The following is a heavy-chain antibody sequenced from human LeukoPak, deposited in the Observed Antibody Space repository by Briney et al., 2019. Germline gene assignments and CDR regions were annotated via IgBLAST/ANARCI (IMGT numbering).Heavy chain of an antibody. CDR3: ARLNSGSYFPFDY. Sequence: SETLSFTCAVSGYSISSGYYWSWIRQPPGKGLEWIGSIYHSGSTYYNPSLKSRVTISVDTSKNQFSLKLSSVTAADTAVYYCARLNSGSYFPFDYWGQGTLVTVSS. D-gene: IGHD1-26*01. CDR1: GYSISSGYY. J-gene: IGHJ4*02. V-gene: IGHV4-38-2*01. CDR2: IYHSGST.